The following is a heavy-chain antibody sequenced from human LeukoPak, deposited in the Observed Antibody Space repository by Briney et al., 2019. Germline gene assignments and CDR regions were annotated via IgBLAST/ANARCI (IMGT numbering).Heavy chain of an antibody. CDR3: ARAYSSPNWFDP. CDR1: GFTFSNSW. V-gene: IGHV3-7*04. J-gene: IGHJ5*02. D-gene: IGHD6-13*01. CDR2: IKVDGSEK. Sequence: GGSLRLSCAASGFTFSNSWMSWVRQAPGKGLEWVANIKVDGSEKYYVDSVKGQFTISRHNAKNSLYLQMNSLRAEDTAVYYCARAYSSPNWFDPWGQGTLVTVSS.